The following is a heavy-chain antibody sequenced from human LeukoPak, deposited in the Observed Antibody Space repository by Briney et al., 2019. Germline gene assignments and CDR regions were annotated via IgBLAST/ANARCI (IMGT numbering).Heavy chain of an antibody. CDR2: ISVSVDSA. J-gene: IGHJ4*02. CDR1: GFTFSSYG. Sequence: GGSLRLSCAASGFTFSSYGMSWVRQAPGKGLEWVSGISVSVDSAYYADSVKGRFTISRDNSKNTVYLQMNSLRAEDTAVYYCARGSKTAGTIYSFDYWGQGTLVTVSS. CDR3: ARGSKTAGTIYSFDY. D-gene: IGHD6-13*01. V-gene: IGHV3-23*01.